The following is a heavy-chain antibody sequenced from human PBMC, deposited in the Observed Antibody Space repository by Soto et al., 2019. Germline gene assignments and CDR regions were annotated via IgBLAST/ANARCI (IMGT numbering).Heavy chain of an antibody. V-gene: IGHV4-39*01. J-gene: IGHJ5*02. D-gene: IGHD3-3*02. CDR3: ARHSLALRKNNWFDP. Sequence: SEPLSLPCTVSVDAIISSDFYWCWVRQRRVKRLGLIGSIFYLGSSYYNPSLKSRVTMSVATSKNQFSLRLRSVTAADTALYFCARHSLALRKNNWFDPWGQGIMVTVSS. CDR2: IFYLGSS. CDR1: VDAIISSDFY.